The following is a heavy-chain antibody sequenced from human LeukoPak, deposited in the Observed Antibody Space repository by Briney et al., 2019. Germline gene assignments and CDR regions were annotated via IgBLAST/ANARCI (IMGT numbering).Heavy chain of an antibody. CDR2: IYHSGST. CDR3: ARGIKVGAAGIAARVDY. J-gene: IGHJ4*02. CDR1: GGSISSSNW. Sequence: SETLSLTCAVSGGSISSSNWWSWVRQPPGKGLEWIGEIYHSGSTNYNPSLKSRVTISVDKSKNQFSLKLSSVTAADTAVYYCARGIKVGAAGIAARVDYWGQGTLVTVSS. D-gene: IGHD6-13*01. V-gene: IGHV4-4*02.